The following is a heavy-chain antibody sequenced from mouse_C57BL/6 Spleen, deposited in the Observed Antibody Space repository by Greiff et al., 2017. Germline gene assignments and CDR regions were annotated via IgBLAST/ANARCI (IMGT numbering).Heavy chain of an antibody. CDR3: TTGDYYGSRRGWYFDY. D-gene: IGHD1-1*01. V-gene: IGHV14-4*01. CDR2: IDPENGDT. CDR1: GFNIKDDY. Sequence: EVQLQQSGAELVRPGASVKLSCTASGFNIKDDYMHWVKQRPEKGLEWIGWIDPENGDTEYASKFQGKATITADTSSNTAYLQLSSLTSEDTAVYYCTTGDYYGSRRGWYFDYWGQGTTLTVSS. J-gene: IGHJ2*01.